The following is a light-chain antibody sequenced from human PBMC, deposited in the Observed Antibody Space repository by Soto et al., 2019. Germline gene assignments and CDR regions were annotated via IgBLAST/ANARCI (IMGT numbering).Light chain of an antibody. CDR3: QQSSNWLT. Sequence: EIVLTQSPATLSLSPGERATLSCRASQSVSSYLAWYQQKPAQAPRLLIYDASNRATGIPARFSGSGSGTDFTLTISSLEPEDFAVYYCQQSSNWLTFGGGTKVEIK. CDR1: QSVSSY. J-gene: IGKJ4*01. V-gene: IGKV3-11*01. CDR2: DAS.